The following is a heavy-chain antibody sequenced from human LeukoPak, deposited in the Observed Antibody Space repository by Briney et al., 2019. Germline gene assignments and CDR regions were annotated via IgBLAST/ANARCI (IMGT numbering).Heavy chain of an antibody. V-gene: IGHV4-39*01. D-gene: IGHD6-13*01. CDR2: IYYSATSYYSGTS. CDR1: GGSISSRDYY. Sequence: SETLSLTCTVSGGSISSRDYYWGWIRHPPGKGLEWIGTIYYSATSYYSGTSYFNPSLKSRVTISVDTPKNQFSLKLSSVTAADTALYCARQEGSTWEYNWFDPWGQGTLVTVSS. CDR3: ARQEGSTWEYNWFDP. J-gene: IGHJ5*02.